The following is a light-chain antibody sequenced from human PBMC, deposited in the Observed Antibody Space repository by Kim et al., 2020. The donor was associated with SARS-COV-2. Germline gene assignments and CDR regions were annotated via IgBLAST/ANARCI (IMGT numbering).Light chain of an antibody. CDR3: QSYDNNYRAV. V-gene: IGLV6-57*02. CDR2: EDN. CDR1: SDKNGRAY. J-gene: IGLJ2*01. Sequence: KTVSISCTSSSDKNGRAYVQWYQQRPGSAPSTVIYEDNQRPCGVPNRFSGSSDRSSNSASLTISGLKSEDEADYYCQSYDNNYRAVFGGGTQLTVL.